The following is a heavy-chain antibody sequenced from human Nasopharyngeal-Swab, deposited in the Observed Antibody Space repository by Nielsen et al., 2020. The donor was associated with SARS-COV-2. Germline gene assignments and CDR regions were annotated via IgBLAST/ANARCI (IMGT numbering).Heavy chain of an antibody. Sequence: WIRQPPGKGLEWIGEINHSGSTNYNPSLKSRVTISVDTSKNQFSLKLSSVTAADTAVYYCARGEGTYCSGGSCYSDSGGDYWGQGTLVTVSS. V-gene: IGHV4-34*01. CDR2: INHSGST. CDR3: ARGEGTYCSGGSCYSDSGGDY. J-gene: IGHJ4*02. D-gene: IGHD2-15*01.